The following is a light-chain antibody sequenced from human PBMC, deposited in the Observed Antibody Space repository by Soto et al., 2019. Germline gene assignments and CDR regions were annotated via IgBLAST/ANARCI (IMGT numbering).Light chain of an antibody. CDR2: TAS. J-gene: IGKJ1*01. Sequence: DIQMTQSPSSLSASVGDRVTITCRASQDIGIYLAWYQQKSGRVPKLLIYTASTLQSGVPSRFSGSGSGTDFTLTISSLQPEDVATYFCQINVGAPRTFGQGPKVAIK. CDR1: QDIGIY. CDR3: QINVGAPRT. V-gene: IGKV1-27*01.